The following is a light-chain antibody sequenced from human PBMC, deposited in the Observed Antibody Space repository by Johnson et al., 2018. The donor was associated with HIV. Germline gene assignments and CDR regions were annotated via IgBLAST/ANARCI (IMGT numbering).Light chain of an antibody. CDR1: SSKIGNKY. J-gene: IGLJ1*01. CDR2: DNN. Sequence: QSVLTQPPSVSAAPGQKVPISCSGSSSKIGNKYVSWYQQLPGTAPKLLIYDNNKRPSGIPDRFSGSKSGTSATLGITGLQTGDEADYYGGTCVISLSAGGYVGPWTKCTVL. CDR3: GTCVISLSAGGY. V-gene: IGLV1-51*01.